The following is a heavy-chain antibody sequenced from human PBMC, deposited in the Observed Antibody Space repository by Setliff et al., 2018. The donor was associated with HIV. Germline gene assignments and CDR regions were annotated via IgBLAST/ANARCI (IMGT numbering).Heavy chain of an antibody. Sequence: SETLSLTCTVSGGSFIGSSFQSTWIRQTPGKGLEWIADIAYSGTTMYTNYNPSLESRVTISEDTSRDQFFLKLTSVTAADTAVYYCAREPDYWGQGILVTVSS. CDR1: GGSFIGSSFQ. CDR2: IAYSGTT. CDR3: AREPDY. V-gene: IGHV4-39*07. J-gene: IGHJ4*02.